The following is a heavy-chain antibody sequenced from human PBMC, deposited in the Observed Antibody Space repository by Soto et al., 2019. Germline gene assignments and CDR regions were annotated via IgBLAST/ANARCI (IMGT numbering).Heavy chain of an antibody. CDR2: IKTKTEGEAT. V-gene: IGHV3-15*01. Sequence: WWSLRLSCSASVFTFTTAWMIWVRQAPGKGLEWVGHIKTKTEGEATNYATPVKGRFSISRDDSTNTQSLQMNSLKSEDTAVYYCATDLPTAGAGEFDYWGQGTLVTVSS. J-gene: IGHJ4*02. CDR3: ATDLPTAGAGEFDY. D-gene: IGHD6-19*01. CDR1: VFTFTTAW.